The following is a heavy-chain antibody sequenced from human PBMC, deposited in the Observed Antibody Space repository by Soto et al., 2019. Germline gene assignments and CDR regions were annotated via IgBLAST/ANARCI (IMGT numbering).Heavy chain of an antibody. J-gene: IGHJ3*01. D-gene: IGHD3-3*01. V-gene: IGHV1-18*04. CDR1: VFTSSG. CDR3: AREGILGLCDAYDL. CDR2: ISTHNGNT. Sequence: QDQLVQSGAEVKKPGASVKVSCKASVFTSSGISWVRQAPGQRLGWMGGISTHNGNTIYAQTFQGRVIMTMDTSTTAVYMELRSLRPDDTAVYLCAREGILGLCDAYDLWGQGTMVTVSS.